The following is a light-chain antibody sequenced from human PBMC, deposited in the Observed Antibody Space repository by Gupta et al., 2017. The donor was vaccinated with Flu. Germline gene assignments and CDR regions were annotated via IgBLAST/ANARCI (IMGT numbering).Light chain of an antibody. V-gene: IGLV2-14*04. CDR2: DVS. CDR1: RSDVGGYNY. Sequence: RSDVGGYNYVSWYQQHPGKAPKLMIFDVSNRPSGVSNRFSGSKSGNTASLTISGLQAEDEADYYCSSYTSSSTLVVFGTGTKVTVL. CDR3: SSYTSSSTLVV. J-gene: IGLJ1*01.